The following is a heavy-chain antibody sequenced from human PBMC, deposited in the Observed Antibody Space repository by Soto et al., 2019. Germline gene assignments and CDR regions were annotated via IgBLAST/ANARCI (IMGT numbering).Heavy chain of an antibody. D-gene: IGHD6-19*01. CDR2: INHSGST. CDR1: GGSFGGYY. J-gene: IGHJ4*02. V-gene: IGHV4-34*01. CDR3: ARQNGYSSGWAIDY. Sequence: SETLSLTCAVYGGSFGGYYWSWIRQPPGKGLEWIGEINHSGSTNYNPSLKSRVTISVDTSKNQFSLKLSSVTAADTAVYYCARQNGYSSGWAIDYWGQGTLVTVSS.